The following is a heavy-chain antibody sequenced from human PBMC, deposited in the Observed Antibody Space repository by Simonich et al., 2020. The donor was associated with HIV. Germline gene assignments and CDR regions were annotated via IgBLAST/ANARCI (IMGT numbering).Heavy chain of an antibody. CDR2: VSRRGGT. CDR1: GGSFSGYY. CDR3: ARRTTAYYDFWSSFYFDF. J-gene: IGHJ4*02. D-gene: IGHD3-3*01. V-gene: IGHV4-34*01. Sequence: QVKLQQWGAGLLKPSETLSLTCAVYGGSFSGYYWSWIRQSPGKGLEWIGEVSRRGGTNPNPSLKSRVTISVDTSKNQFSRKLNSVTAADAAVYYCARRTTAYYDFWSSFYFDFWGQGTLVTVSS.